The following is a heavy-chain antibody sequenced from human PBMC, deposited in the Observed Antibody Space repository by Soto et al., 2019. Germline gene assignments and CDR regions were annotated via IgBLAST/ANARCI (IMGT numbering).Heavy chain of an antibody. D-gene: IGHD6-13*01. CDR2: IYYPGST. CDR1: GGSISTGDYF. V-gene: IGHV4-30-4*01. J-gene: IGHJ4*02. CDR3: ARGRGSSWYFDY. Sequence: QVQLQESGPGLVKPSQTLSLTCTVSGGSISTGDYFWSWIRQPPGQGLEWIGYIYYPGSTFYNPSLRSRVTISGDTSKNEFSLKLSSVTDADTAVYSCARGRGSSWYFDYWGQGTLVTVSS.